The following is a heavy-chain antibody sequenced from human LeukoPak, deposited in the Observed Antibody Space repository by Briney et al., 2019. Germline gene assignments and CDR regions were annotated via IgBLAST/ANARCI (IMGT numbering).Heavy chain of an antibody. CDR2: MNPLSGGP. Sequence: GTSVKVSCKASGYTFTDNYIHWVRQAPGQGLEWMGWMNPLSGGPMYAQKFQGRVTMTRDTSLSTAYIELNGLKSDDTAIYYCAREGIKIFGGWAPFDPWGQGTLVTVS. V-gene: IGHV1-2*02. CDR3: AREGIKIFGGWAPFDP. CDR1: GYTFTDNY. D-gene: IGHD3-3*01. J-gene: IGHJ5*02.